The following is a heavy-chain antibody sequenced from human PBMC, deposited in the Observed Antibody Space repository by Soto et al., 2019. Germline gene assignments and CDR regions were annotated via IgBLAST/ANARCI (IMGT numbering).Heavy chain of an antibody. CDR2: IYYSGST. J-gene: IGHJ4*02. CDR1: GGSISSYY. D-gene: IGHD6-19*01. Sequence: SETLSLTCTVSGGSISSYYWSWIRQPPGKGLEWIGYIYYSGSTNYNPSLKSRVTISVDTSKNQFSLKLSSVTAADTAVYYCASHVNLPLAGTVFDSWGRGTLVTVSS. V-gene: IGHV4-59*01. CDR3: ASHVNLPLAGTVFDS.